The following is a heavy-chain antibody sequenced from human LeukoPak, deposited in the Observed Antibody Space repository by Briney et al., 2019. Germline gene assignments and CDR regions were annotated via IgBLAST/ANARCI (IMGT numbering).Heavy chain of an antibody. CDR3: ARRYYSDSSDYYRSNAFDI. D-gene: IGHD3-22*01. V-gene: IGHV5-51*01. CDR2: IYPGDSDT. CDR1: GYSFSNYW. Sequence: GESLKISCKGSGYSFSNYWIGWVRQMPGKGLEWMGIIYPGDSDTRYSPPFQGQVTISADKSISTAYLQWSSLKASDTAMYYCARRYYSDSSDYYRSNAFDIWGQGTMVTVSS. J-gene: IGHJ3*02.